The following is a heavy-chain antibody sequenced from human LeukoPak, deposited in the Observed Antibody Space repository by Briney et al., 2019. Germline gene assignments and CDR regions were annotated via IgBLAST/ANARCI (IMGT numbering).Heavy chain of an antibody. Sequence: QPGRSLRLPCAASGFTFSSYGMHGVRQAPGKGLEGVAVIWYDGSNKYYADSVKGRFTISRDNSKNKLYLQMNSLRAEDKAVYYCAKDQSGSSYYFGYWGQGTLVTVSS. CDR2: IWYDGSNK. V-gene: IGHV3-33*06. J-gene: IGHJ4*02. D-gene: IGHD1-26*01. CDR3: AKDQSGSSYYFGY. CDR1: GFTFSSYG.